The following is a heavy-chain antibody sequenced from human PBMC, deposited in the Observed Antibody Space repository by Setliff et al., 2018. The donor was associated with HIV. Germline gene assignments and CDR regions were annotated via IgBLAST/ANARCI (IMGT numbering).Heavy chain of an antibody. CDR3: AKDLNSYGDYGIGMDV. V-gene: IGHV1-58*01. CDR1: GFTFTSSA. D-gene: IGHD4-17*01. Sequence: ASVKVSCKASGFTFTSSAVQWVRQARGQRLEWIGWIVVGSGNTNYAQKFQERVTITRDMSTSTAYMELSSLRSEDTAVYYCAKDLNSYGDYGIGMDVWGQGTTVTVSS. J-gene: IGHJ6*02. CDR2: IVVGSGNT.